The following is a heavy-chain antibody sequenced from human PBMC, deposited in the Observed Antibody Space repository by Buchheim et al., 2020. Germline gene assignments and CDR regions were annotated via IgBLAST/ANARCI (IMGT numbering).Heavy chain of an antibody. CDR2: ANSDGNNT. D-gene: IGHD1-1*01. CDR3: VRDGSRPLEYRPYGMDV. J-gene: IGHJ6*02. V-gene: IGHV3-74*01. Sequence: EELLEESGGGLVQPGGSLRLSCAGSGFAFSSYWMHWVRQVPGKGLVWVSRANSDGNNTIYADSVKGRFTISRDNAKNRLYLQMNSLRVEDTAVYYCVRDGSRPLEYRPYGMDVWGQGTT. CDR1: GFAFSSYW.